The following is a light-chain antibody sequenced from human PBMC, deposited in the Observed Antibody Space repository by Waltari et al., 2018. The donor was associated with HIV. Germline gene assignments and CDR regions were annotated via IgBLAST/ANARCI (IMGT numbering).Light chain of an antibody. Sequence: EIVMTQYPATLSMSPGERATLSCRASQSVSGTLAWYQQKPGQAPRLLIYGASTRAIGIPARFSGSGSGTEFTLTISSLQSEDFAVYYCQNYNNWPPLTFGGGTKVEI. V-gene: IGKV3-15*01. CDR3: QNYNNWPPLT. CDR1: QSVSGT. J-gene: IGKJ4*01. CDR2: GAS.